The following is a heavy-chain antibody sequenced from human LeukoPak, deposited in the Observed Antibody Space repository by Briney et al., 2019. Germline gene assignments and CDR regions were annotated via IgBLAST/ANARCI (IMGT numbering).Heavy chain of an antibody. CDR2: IYTSGTT. Sequence: PSETLSLTCSAPGGSISNFYWSWIRQPAGKGLEWIGRIYTSGTTNYNPSLKSRVTMSVDTSKNQISLRLSSVTAADTAVYYCARGGTIFGVLTHWGQGTLATVSS. D-gene: IGHD3-3*01. J-gene: IGHJ4*02. CDR1: GGSISNFY. CDR3: ARGGTIFGVLTH. V-gene: IGHV4-4*07.